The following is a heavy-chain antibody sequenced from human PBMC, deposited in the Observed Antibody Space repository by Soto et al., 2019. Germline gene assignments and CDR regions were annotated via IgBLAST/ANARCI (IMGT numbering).Heavy chain of an antibody. CDR1: ADSITAYY. CDR3: ARGGGSYYKYWFDP. V-gene: IGHV4-59*01. Sequence: QVQLQESGPGLVKPSETLSLTCTVSADSITAYYWNWVRQSPGEGLEWIGYIYYSGSTRYKSSLKSRVIISLDTSKNQVSLKLSSVTAADTAVYYCARGGGSYYKYWFDPWGQGTLVTVSS. CDR2: IYYSGST. J-gene: IGHJ5*02. D-gene: IGHD1-26*01.